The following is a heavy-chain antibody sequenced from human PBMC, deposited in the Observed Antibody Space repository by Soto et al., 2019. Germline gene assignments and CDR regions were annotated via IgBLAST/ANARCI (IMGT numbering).Heavy chain of an antibody. Sequence: QVQLQESGPGLVKPSQTLSLTCTVSGGSISSGDYYWSWIRQPPGKGLEWYRYIYYSGIPYYNLSLKSRVTISVDTSKNNFSLKLSSVTDADTAVYYCARDGVVITTTPFAIWGQGTMVTVSS. V-gene: IGHV4-30-4*01. CDR3: ARDGVVITTTPFAI. CDR2: IYYSGIP. J-gene: IGHJ3*02. D-gene: IGHD3-22*01. CDR1: GGSISSGDYY.